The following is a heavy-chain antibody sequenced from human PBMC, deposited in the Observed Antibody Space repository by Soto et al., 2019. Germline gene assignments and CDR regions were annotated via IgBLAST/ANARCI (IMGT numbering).Heavy chain of an antibody. CDR1: GGTFSSYA. V-gene: IGHV1-69*12. D-gene: IGHD2-15*01. Sequence: QVQLVQSGAEVKKPGSSVKVSCKASGGTFSSYAISWVRQAPGQGLEWMGGIIPIFGTANYAQKFQGRVTITADESTSTAYMELRSLRSEDMAVYYCARGTEVVLPWYYYGMDVWGQGTTVTVSS. CDR2: IIPIFGTA. CDR3: ARGTEVVLPWYYYGMDV. J-gene: IGHJ6*02.